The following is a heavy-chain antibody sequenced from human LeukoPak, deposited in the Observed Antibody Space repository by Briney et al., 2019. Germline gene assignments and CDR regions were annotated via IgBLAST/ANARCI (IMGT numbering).Heavy chain of an antibody. CDR3: ARGASSIVGATSPDY. D-gene: IGHD1-26*01. V-gene: IGHV1-46*01. CDR1: GYTFTSYY. J-gene: IGHJ4*02. Sequence: GASVKVSCKASGYTFTSYYMHWVRQAPGQGLEWMGIINPSGGSTSYAQKFQGRVTMTRDTSTSTVYMELSSLRSEDTAVYYCARGASSIVGATSPDYWGQGTLVTVSS. CDR2: INPSGGST.